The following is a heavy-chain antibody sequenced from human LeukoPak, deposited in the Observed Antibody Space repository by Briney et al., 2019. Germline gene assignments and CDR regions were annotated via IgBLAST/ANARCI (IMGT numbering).Heavy chain of an antibody. J-gene: IGHJ4*02. CDR2: IYYSGST. D-gene: IGHD1-7*01. CDR3: ARLSRETIDY. Sequence: SETLSLTCTVSGGSISSSSYYWGWIRQPPGKGLGWIGSIYYSGSTYYNPSLKSRVTISVDTSKNQFSLKLSSVTAADTAVYYCARLSRETIDYWGQGTLVTVSS. V-gene: IGHV4-39*01. CDR1: GGSISSSSYY.